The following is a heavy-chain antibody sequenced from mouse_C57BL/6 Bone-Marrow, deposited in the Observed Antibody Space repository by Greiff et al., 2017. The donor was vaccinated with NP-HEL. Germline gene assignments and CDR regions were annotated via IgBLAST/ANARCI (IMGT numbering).Heavy chain of an antibody. CDR1: GYTFTTYW. CDR2: IDPSDSYT. D-gene: IGHD1-1*01. CDR3: ARKAYYGRSYEFAY. V-gene: IGHV1-50*01. J-gene: IGHJ3*01. Sequence: QVQLQQPGAELVKPGASVKLSCKASGYTFTTYWMQWVKQRPGQGLEWIGEIDPSDSYTNYNQKFKGKAKLTVDTSSSTANTQLSSLTSEDSAVYYCARKAYYGRSYEFAYWGQGTLVTVSA.